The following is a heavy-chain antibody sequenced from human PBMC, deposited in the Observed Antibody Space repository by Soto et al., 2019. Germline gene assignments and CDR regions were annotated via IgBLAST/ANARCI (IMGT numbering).Heavy chain of an antibody. CDR2: IYYSGST. V-gene: IGHV4-30-2*05. J-gene: IGHJ5*02. D-gene: IGHD3-3*01. Sequence: SETLSLTCAVSGGSISSGGYSWSWIRQPPGKGLEWIGYIYYSGSTYYNPSLKSRVTISVDTSKNQFSLKLSSVTAADTAVYYCAREEVQLRFLEWSPLRGFDPWGQGTLVTVSS. CDR3: AREEVQLRFLEWSPLRGFDP. CDR1: GGSISSGGYS.